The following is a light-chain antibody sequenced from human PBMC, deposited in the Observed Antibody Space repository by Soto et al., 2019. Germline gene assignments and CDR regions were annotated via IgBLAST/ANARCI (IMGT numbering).Light chain of an antibody. CDR2: GAS. V-gene: IGKV3-20*01. Sequence: EIVLTQSPGTLSLSPGERATLSCRASQSVSSSYLAWYHQKPGQAPRLLIYGASSRSTGIPYRFSGSGSGTDFTLTISRLEPEDFAVYYCQQYGSSPGTFGQGTKVEIK. CDR3: QQYGSSPGT. CDR1: QSVSSSY. J-gene: IGKJ1*01.